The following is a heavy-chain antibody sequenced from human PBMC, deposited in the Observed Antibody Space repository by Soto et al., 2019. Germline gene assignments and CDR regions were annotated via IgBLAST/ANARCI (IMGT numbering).Heavy chain of an antibody. Sequence: LRLSCAASGFSFSDHGMHWVRQAPGKGLEWVAVISYDGRNKYYGDSVKGRFSISRDNSKNTLFLQMNSLTPEDTAVYFCAKDSAFSNSWYDHWGQGTLVTVSS. CDR1: GFSFSDHG. V-gene: IGHV3-30*18. CDR2: ISYDGRNK. CDR3: AKDSAFSNSWYDH. J-gene: IGHJ4*02. D-gene: IGHD4-4*01.